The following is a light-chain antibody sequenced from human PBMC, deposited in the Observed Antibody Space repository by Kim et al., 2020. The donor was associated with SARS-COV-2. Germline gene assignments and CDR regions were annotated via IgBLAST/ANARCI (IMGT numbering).Light chain of an antibody. CDR3: QVCDGSSDHWV. Sequence: SYELTQPPSVSLAPGETARITCGGNKIGDINVHWYQQRPGQAPVLDISDDSDRPSGIPERFSGSNSGNTATLTINRVEAVDEADYYCQVCDGSSDHWVFGGGTQLTFL. CDR1: KIGDIN. CDR2: DDS. J-gene: IGLJ3*02. V-gene: IGLV3-21*04.